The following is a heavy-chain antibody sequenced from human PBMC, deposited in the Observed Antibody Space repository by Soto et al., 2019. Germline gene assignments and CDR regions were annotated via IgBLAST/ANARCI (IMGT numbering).Heavy chain of an antibody. V-gene: IGHV4-4*07. J-gene: IGHJ5*02. Sequence: SETLSLTCTVSGGSISSYYWSWIRQPAGRGLEWIGRIYTSGSTNYNPSLKSRVTMSVDTSKNQFSLKLSSVTAADTAVYYCARDFGSSGYNWFDPWGQGTLVTVSS. D-gene: IGHD3-22*01. CDR3: ARDFGSSGYNWFDP. CDR1: GGSISSYY. CDR2: IYTSGST.